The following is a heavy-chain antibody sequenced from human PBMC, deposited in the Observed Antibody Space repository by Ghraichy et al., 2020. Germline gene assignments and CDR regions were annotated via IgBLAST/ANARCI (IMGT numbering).Heavy chain of an antibody. D-gene: IGHD6-19*01. CDR1: GFTFGDYA. CDR3: CTPSGWVY. V-gene: IGHV3-49*03. Sequence: GESLNISCTDSGFTFGDYAMSWLRQAPGKGLEWVGFIRSKAYGGTTEYAASVKGRFTISRDDSKSIAYLQMNSLKTEDTAVYYCCTPSGWVYWGQGTLVTVSS. CDR2: IRSKAYGGTT. J-gene: IGHJ4*02.